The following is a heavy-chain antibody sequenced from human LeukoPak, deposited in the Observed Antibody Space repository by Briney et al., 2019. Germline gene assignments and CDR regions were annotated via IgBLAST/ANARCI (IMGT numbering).Heavy chain of an antibody. Sequence: SETLSLTCTVSGGSTSSSDFYWGWIRQPPGKGLEWIASIYYSGDTYYNPSLKSRVTMSVGTSKNQFSLKLSSVTAADTAVYFCARANRHGYYQHVMDVWGQGITVTVSS. D-gene: IGHD2/OR15-2a*01. CDR3: ARANRHGYYQHVMDV. CDR2: IYYSGDT. CDR1: GGSTSSSDFY. J-gene: IGHJ6*02. V-gene: IGHV4-39*01.